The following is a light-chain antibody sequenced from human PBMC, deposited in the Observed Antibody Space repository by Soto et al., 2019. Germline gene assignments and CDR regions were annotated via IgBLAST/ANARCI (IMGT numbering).Light chain of an antibody. V-gene: IGLV2-8*01. CDR3: SSYAGSNNVL. J-gene: IGLJ2*01. CDR2: EVN. CDR1: SSAVGAYDY. Sequence: QSVLTQPPSASVSPGQSVTISCTGTSSAVGAYDYVSWYQQHPGKAPKLIIYEVNKRPSGVPDRFSGSKSGNTASLTVSGLQAEDEAEYYCSSYAGSNNVLFGGGTKLTVL.